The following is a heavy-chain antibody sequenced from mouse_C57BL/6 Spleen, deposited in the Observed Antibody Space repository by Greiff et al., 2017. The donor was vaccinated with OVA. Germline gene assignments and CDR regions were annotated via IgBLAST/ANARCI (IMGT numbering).Heavy chain of an antibody. CDR2: IYPRDGST. V-gene: IGHV1-78*01. CDR1: GYTFTDHT. Sequence: QVQLQQSDAELVKPGASVKISCKVSGYTFTDHTIHWMKQRPEPGLEWIGYIYPRDGSTKYNEKFKGKATLTADKSSSTAYMQLNSLTSEDSAVYFCAREEDYYGSSYKGFAYWGQGTLVTVSA. J-gene: IGHJ3*01. CDR3: AREEDYYGSSYKGFAY. D-gene: IGHD1-1*01.